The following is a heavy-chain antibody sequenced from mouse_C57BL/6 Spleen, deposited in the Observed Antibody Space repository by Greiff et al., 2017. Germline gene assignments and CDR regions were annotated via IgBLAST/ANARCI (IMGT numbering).Heavy chain of an antibody. CDR3: TRRGSIYSYFDY. V-gene: IGHV1-15*01. CDR2: IDPETGGT. J-gene: IGHJ2*01. Sequence: VQLQQSGAELVRPGASVTLSCKASGYTFTDYEMHWVKQTPVHGLEWIGAIDPETGGTAYNQKFKGKAILTAEKSSSTAYMELRSLTSEDSAVYYCTRRGSIYSYFDYWGQGTTLTVSS. D-gene: IGHD2-1*01. CDR1: GYTFTDYE.